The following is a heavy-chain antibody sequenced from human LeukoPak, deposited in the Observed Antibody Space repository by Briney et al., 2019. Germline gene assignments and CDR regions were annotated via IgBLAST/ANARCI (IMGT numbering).Heavy chain of an antibody. CDR2: IHYSGST. J-gene: IGHJ4*02. D-gene: IGHD6-6*01. CDR3: ARTLSEYSSSSLGY. CDR1: GGSISSYY. Sequence: SETLSLTCTVSGGSISSYYWSWIRQPPGKGLEWIGYIHYSGSTNYNPPLKSRVTISVDTSKNQFSLKLSSVTAADTAVYYCARTLSEYSSSSLGYWGQGTLVTVPS. V-gene: IGHV4-59*01.